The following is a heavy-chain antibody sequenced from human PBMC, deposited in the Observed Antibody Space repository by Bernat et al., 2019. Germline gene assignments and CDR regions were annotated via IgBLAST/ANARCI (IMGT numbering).Heavy chain of an antibody. J-gene: IGHJ6*04. CDR3: ASDPDIGGYPSLFMDV. CDR1: GFTVSSNY. D-gene: IGHD5-12*01. V-gene: IGHV3-53*05. CDR2: IYSGGST. Sequence: EVQLVETGGGLIQPGGSLRLSCAASGFTVSSNYMSWVRQAPGKGLEWVSVIYSGGSTYYADSVKGRFTISRDNSKNTLYLQMNSLRAEDTAVYYCASDPDIGGYPSLFMDVWGKGTTVTVSS.